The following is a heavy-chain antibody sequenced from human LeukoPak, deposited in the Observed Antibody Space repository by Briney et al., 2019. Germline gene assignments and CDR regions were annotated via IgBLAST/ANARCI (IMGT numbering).Heavy chain of an antibody. Sequence: SETLSLTCAVYGGSFSGYHWSWIRQPPGRGLEWIGEVDHTGTTHYNPSLKSRVTISVDTSKNQFSLTLTSVTAADTAVYYCARGYYFDSWAQGTLVTVSS. V-gene: IGHV4-34*01. CDR1: GGSFSGYH. CDR2: VDHTGTT. J-gene: IGHJ4*02. CDR3: ARGYYFDS.